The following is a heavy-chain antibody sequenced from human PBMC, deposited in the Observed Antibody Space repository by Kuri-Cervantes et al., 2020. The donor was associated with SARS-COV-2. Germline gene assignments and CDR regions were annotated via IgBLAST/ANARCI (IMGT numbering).Heavy chain of an antibody. J-gene: IGHJ5*02. CDR3: AREGNDYYLSGAGWFDP. V-gene: IGHV4-61*01. CDR1: GGPVSSGSYY. CDR2: IYYSGST. D-gene: IGHD3-10*01. Sequence: SETLSLTCTVSGGPVSSGSYYWSWIRQPPGKGLEWIGYIYYSGSTNYNPSLKSRVTISVDTSKNQFSLKLSSVTAADTAVYYCAREGNDYYLSGAGWFDPWGQGTLVTVSS.